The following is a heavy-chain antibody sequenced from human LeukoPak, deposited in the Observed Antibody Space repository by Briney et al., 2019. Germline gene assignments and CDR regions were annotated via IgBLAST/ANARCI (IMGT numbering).Heavy chain of an antibody. J-gene: IGHJ6*02. CDR1: GFTFSSYS. D-gene: IGHD3-3*01. CDR3: ARADFWSGYNIYYYYYGMGV. CDR2: ISSSSSYI. Sequence: GGSLRLSCAASGFTFSSYSMNWVRQAPGKGLEWVSSISSSSSYIYYADSVKGRFTISRDNAKNSLYLQMNRLRAEDTAVYYCARADFWSGYNIYYYYYGMGVWGQGTTVTVSS. V-gene: IGHV3-21*01.